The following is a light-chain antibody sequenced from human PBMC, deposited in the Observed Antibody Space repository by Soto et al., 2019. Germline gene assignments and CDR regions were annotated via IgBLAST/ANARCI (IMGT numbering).Light chain of an antibody. J-gene: IGLJ1*01. Sequence: QSALTQPASVSRSPGQSITISCTGTSSDVGGYNYVSWYQHHPGKAPKLMIYDVSNRPSGVSNRFSGSKSGNTASLTISGLQPEDEADYYCSSYTTSNTRQIVFGTGTRSPS. CDR1: SSDVGGYNY. CDR2: DVS. CDR3: SSYTTSNTRQIV. V-gene: IGLV2-14*03.